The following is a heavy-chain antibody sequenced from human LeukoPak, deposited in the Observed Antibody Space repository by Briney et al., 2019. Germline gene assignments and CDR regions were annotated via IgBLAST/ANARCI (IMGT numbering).Heavy chain of an antibody. CDR3: AREGPSYDYVWGSYRSGWFDP. J-gene: IGHJ5*02. V-gene: IGHV3-7*03. D-gene: IGHD3-16*02. CDR1: GFTFSSYW. CDR2: IKQDGSEK. Sequence: GGSLRLSCAASGFTFSSYWMSWVRQAPGKGLEWVANIKQDGSEKYYVDSVKGRFTISRDNAKNSLYLQMNSLRAEDAAVYYCAREGPSYDYVWGSYRSGWFDPWGQGTLVTVSS.